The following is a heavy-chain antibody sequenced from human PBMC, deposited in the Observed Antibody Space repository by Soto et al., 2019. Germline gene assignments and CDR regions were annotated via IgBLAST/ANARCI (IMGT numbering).Heavy chain of an antibody. CDR2: IYYSGST. CDR1: GGSISSGGYY. J-gene: IGHJ6*02. CDR3: ARSSTLYYYYGMDV. Sequence: LSLTCTVSGGSISSGGYYWSWIRQHPGKGLEWIGYIYYSGSTYYNPSLKSRVTISVDTSKNQFSLKLSSVTAADTAVYYCARSSTLYYYYGMDVWGQGTTVTVAS. V-gene: IGHV4-31*03.